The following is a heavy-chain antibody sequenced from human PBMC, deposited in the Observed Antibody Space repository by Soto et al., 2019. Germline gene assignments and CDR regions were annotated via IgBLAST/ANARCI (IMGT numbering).Heavy chain of an antibody. CDR2: IKSNIDGGTT. J-gene: IGHJ4*02. Sequence: GGPLRLPCAASGFNFGASALQWVRQAPGKGPEWVGRIKSNIDGGTTDYAAPVKGRFTVSRDDSENTLYLQMNSLKTEDTAVYYCSHGYYQYFNSWGQGTLVTVSS. V-gene: IGHV3-15*07. CDR1: GFNFGASA. CDR3: SHGYYQYFNS. D-gene: IGHD5-18*01.